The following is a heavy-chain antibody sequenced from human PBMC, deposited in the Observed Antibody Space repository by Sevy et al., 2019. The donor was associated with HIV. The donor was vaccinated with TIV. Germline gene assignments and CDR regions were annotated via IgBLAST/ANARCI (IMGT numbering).Heavy chain of an antibody. D-gene: IGHD3-10*01. CDR2: IYHSGST. CDR3: ARVLTMVRGASLDY. J-gene: IGHJ4*02. CDR1: GYSISSGYY. Sequence: SETLSLTCTVSGYSISSGYYWGWIRQPPGKGLEWIGSIYHSGSTYYNPSLKSRVTISVDTSKNQFSLKLSSVTAADTAVYYCARVLTMVRGASLDYWGQGTLVTVSS. V-gene: IGHV4-38-2*02.